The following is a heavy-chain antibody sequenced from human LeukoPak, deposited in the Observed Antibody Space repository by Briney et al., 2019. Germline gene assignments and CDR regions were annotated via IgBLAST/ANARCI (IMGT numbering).Heavy chain of an antibody. J-gene: IGHJ6*04. CDR3: AAMTTVTTLGLDV. CDR1: GGSISSGSYY. V-gene: IGHV4-61*02. Sequence: SETLSLTCTVSGGSISSGSYYWSWIRQPAGKGLEWIGRIYTSGSTNYNPSLKSRVTISVDTSKNQFSLKLSSVTAADTAVYHCAAMTTVTTLGLDVWGKGTTVTVSS. CDR2: IYTSGST. D-gene: IGHD4-11*01.